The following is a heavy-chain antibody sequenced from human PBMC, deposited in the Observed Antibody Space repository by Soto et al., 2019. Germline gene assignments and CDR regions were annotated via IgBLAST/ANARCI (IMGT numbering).Heavy chain of an antibody. V-gene: IGHV4-59*01. J-gene: IGHJ6*02. CDR2: IYYSGST. D-gene: IGHD1-1*01. Sequence: SETLSLTCTVSGGSISSYYWSWIRQPPGKGLEWIGYIYYSGSTNYNPSLKSRVTISVDTSKNQFSLKLSSVTAADTAVYYCARLSRDGYNYYYCYYGMDVWGQGTTVTVSS. CDR1: GGSISSYY. CDR3: ARLSRDGYNYYYCYYGMDV.